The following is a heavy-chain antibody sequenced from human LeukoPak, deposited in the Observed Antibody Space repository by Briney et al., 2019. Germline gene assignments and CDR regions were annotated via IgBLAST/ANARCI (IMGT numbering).Heavy chain of an antibody. CDR2: VHSSGST. CDR3: ARGVLVGATGHHFAY. D-gene: IGHD2-8*02. CDR1: GASFSSGSCY. V-gene: IGHV4-61*01. J-gene: IGHJ4*02. Sequence: SETLSLTCTVSGASFSSGSCYWSWIRPPPGEGLVWIGYVHSSGSTNYNPSLKSRVAILVDTPKNQFTLKLSSVTAADTAVYYCARGVLVGATGHHFAYWGQGTLVTVSS.